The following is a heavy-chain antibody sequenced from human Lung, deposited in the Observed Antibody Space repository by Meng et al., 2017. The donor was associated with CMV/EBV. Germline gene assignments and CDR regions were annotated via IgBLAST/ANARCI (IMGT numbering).Heavy chain of an antibody. J-gene: IGHJ6*02. CDR1: GFTFSNSD. CDR2: IRFDGSNK. D-gene: IGHD2-2*01. CDR3: AKDRFIVLVPASHGMDV. Sequence: GGSXRLXXAASGFTFSNSDMHWVRQAPGKGLEWVAIIRFDGSNKLYPDSVKGRFTISRDNSKNTLYLQMNSLRAEDTAVYYCAKDRFIVLVPASHGMDVWXQGTXVTVAS. V-gene: IGHV3-30*02.